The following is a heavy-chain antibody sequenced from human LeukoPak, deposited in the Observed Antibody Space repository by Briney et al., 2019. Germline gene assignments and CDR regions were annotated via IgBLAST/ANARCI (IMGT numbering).Heavy chain of an antibody. J-gene: IGHJ6*03. CDR1: GFTVSSNY. CDR3: AREEWELLRYYYYYMDV. V-gene: IGHV3-53*01. D-gene: IGHD1-26*01. Sequence: GGSLRLSCAASGFTVSSNYMSWVRQAPGKGLEWVSVIYSGGSTYYADSVKGRFTISRDNAKNSLYLQMNSLRAEDTAVYYCAREEWELLRYYYYYMDVWGKGTTVTVSS. CDR2: IYSGGST.